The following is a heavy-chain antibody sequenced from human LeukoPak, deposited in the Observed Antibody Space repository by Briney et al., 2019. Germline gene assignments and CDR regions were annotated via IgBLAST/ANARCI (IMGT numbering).Heavy chain of an antibody. J-gene: IGHJ5*02. CDR2: ISPYNGNT. Sequence: GASVKVSXKASGYTFTTYGISWVRQAPGQGLEWMGWISPYNGNTNYAQKVQGRVTMTTDTSTSTAYMELRSLRSDDTAVYYCARDGEDYCDYPSWFDPWGQGTLVTVSS. CDR3: ARDGEDYCDYPSWFDP. V-gene: IGHV1-18*04. CDR1: GYTFTTYG. D-gene: IGHD4-17*01.